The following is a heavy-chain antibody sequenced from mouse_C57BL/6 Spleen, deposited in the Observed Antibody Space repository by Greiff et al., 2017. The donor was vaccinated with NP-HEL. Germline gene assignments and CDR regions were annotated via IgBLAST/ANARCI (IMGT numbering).Heavy chain of an antibody. V-gene: IGHV5-6*02. CDR1: GFTFSSYG. CDR2: ISSGGSYT. D-gene: IGHD2-4*01. Sequence: DVMLVESGGDLVKPGGSLKLSCAASGFTFSSYGMSWVRQTPDKRLEWVATISSGGSYTYYPDSVKGRFTISRDNAKNTLYLQMSSLKSEDTAMYYCARSYYDYDFYAMDYWGQGTSVTVSS. CDR3: ARSYYDYDFYAMDY. J-gene: IGHJ4*01.